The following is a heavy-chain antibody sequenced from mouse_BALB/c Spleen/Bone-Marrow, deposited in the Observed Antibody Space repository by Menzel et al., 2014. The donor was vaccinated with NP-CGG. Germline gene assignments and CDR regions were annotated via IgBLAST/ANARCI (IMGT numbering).Heavy chain of an antibody. CDR1: GFSITSGYY. V-gene: IGHV3-6*02. CDR2: ITFDGSY. J-gene: IGHJ1*01. CDR3: ARALGSYVWYFDV. Sequence: EVKLMESGPGLMKPSQSLSLTCSVTGFSITSGYYWNWIQQFPGHTLEWMGYITFDGSYDYNPSLKNRISITRDTSNNQFFLKLNSVTAEDTASYYCARALGSYVWYFDVWGAGTTVTVSS. D-gene: IGHD1-1*02.